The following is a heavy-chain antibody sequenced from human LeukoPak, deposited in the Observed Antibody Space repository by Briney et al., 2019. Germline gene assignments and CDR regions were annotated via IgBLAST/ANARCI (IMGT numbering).Heavy chain of an antibody. V-gene: IGHV1-69*10. CDR1: GYTFTGYY. D-gene: IGHD3-10*01. J-gene: IGHJ6*02. CDR2: INPILGIA. CDR3: ARDRIRGAPTGAYYYYGMDV. Sequence: GASVKVSCKASGYTFTGYYMHWVRQAPGQGLEWMGWINPILGIANYAQKFQGRVTITADKSTSTAYMELSSLRSEDTAVYYCARDRIRGAPTGAYYYYGMDVWGQGTTVTVSS.